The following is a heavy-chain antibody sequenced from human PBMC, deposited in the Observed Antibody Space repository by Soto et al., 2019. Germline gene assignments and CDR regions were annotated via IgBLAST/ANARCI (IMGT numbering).Heavy chain of an antibody. D-gene: IGHD4-17*01. CDR3: ARDTTVTTPYYYYGMDV. CDR1: GYTFTSYG. J-gene: IGHJ6*02. V-gene: IGHV1-18*01. CDR2: ISAYNGNT. Sequence: GASVKVSCKASGYTFTSYGISWVRQAPGQGLEWMGWISAYNGNTNYAQKLQGRVTMTTDTSTSTAYMELRSLRSDDTAVYYCARDTTVTTPYYYYGMDVWGQGTTVTVSS.